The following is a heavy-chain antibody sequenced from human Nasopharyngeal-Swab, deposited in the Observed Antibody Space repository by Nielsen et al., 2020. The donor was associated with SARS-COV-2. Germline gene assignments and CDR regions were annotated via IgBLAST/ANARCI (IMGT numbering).Heavy chain of an antibody. D-gene: IGHD3-3*01. CDR1: GGSIGGYF. J-gene: IGHJ3*02. CDR2: IYYTVNT. Sequence: SETLSLTCTVSGGSIGGYFWSWIRQPPGKGLEWIGYIYYTVNTNYNPSLESRVTISMDKSRNQFSLKLSSVSAADTAVYFCARAIGVKAFDIWGQGTVVTVSS. V-gene: IGHV4-59*13. CDR3: ARAIGVKAFDI.